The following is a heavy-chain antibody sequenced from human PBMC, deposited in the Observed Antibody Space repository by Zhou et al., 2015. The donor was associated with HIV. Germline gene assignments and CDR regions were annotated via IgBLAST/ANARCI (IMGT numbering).Heavy chain of an antibody. Sequence: QVQLVQSAAAMQKPGASVRISCETKPHTTVNYFTHWMRQVPGEGLEWMGRINPSTGGTNYAGAFEGRITLTRGTATSVSQMELVNLRADDTAIYYCANQFESGGRVGYDVWGQGSLITVSS. V-gene: IGHV1-2*06. CDR1: PHTTVNYF. D-gene: IGHD2-2*01. CDR2: INPSTGGT. J-gene: IGHJ4*02. CDR3: ANQFESGGRVGYDV.